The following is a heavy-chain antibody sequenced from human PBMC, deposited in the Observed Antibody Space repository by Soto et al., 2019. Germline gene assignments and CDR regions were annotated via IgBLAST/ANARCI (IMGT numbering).Heavy chain of an antibody. CDR1: GYTFTSYY. CDR3: ARAPQLERPYYYYYYMDV. J-gene: IGHJ6*03. V-gene: IGHV1-46*03. CDR2: INPSGGST. Sequence: EASVKVSCKASGYTFTSYYMHWVRQAPGQGLEWMGIINPSGGSTSCAQKFQGRVTMTRDTSASTVYMELSGLRSEDTAVYYCARAPQLERPYYYYYYMDVWGKGTTVTVSS. D-gene: IGHD1-1*01.